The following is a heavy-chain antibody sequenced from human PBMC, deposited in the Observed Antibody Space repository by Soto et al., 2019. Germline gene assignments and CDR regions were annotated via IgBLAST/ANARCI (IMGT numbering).Heavy chain of an antibody. V-gene: IGHV3-30*18. J-gene: IGHJ5*02. Sequence: GGSLRLSCAASGFTFSSYGMHWVRQAPGKGLEWVAVISYDGSNKYYADSVKGRFTISRDNSKNTLYLQMNSLRAEDTAVYYCAKDIGVYCSGGGCYSVYGPGPVAPWGQGTLVTVSS. CDR3: AKDIGVYCSGGGCYSVYGPGPVAP. CDR1: GFTFSSYG. CDR2: ISYDGSNK. D-gene: IGHD2-15*01.